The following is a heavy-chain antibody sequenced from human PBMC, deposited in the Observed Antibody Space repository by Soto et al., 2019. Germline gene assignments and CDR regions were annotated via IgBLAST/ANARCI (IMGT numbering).Heavy chain of an antibody. CDR2: IYYSGST. CDR3: ARDAPSRDVVVPAARGYYYYMDV. Sequence: SETLSLTCTVSGGSISSYYWSWIRQPPGKGLEWIGYIYYSGSTNYNPSQKSRDTISVDTSKNQFSLKLSSVTAADTAVYYCARDAPSRDVVVPAARGYYYYMDVWGKGTTVTVSS. CDR1: GGSISSYY. J-gene: IGHJ6*03. D-gene: IGHD2-2*01. V-gene: IGHV4-59*01.